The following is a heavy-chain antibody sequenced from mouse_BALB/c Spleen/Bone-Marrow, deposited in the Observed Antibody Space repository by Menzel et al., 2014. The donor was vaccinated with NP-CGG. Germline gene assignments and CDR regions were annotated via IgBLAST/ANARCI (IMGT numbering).Heavy chain of an antibody. V-gene: IGHV14-3*02. CDR3: ARGYDEGFAY. Sequence: EVQLQQSGAELVKPGASVKLSCTASGFNIKDSYMHWVKQRPEQGLEWIGRIDPANGNTKYDPKFQGKATITADTSSNTAYRQLSSLTSEDTAVYYGARGYDEGFAYWGQGTLVTVSA. J-gene: IGHJ3*01. CDR2: IDPANGNT. CDR1: GFNIKDSY. D-gene: IGHD2-14*01.